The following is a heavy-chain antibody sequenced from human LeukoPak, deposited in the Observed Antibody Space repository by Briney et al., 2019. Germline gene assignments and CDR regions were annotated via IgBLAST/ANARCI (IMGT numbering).Heavy chain of an antibody. V-gene: IGHV3-21*01. D-gene: IGHD2-2*01. CDR1: GFTFRDYT. CDR2: ISKSSTYI. CDR3: AREVVIVVEPAANTIDY. J-gene: IGHJ4*02. Sequence: TGGSLRLSCVASGFTFRDYTMSWVRQAPGKGLEWVSAISKSSTYIKYADSVKGRFTVSRDNAKNSLFLQMNSLRVEDTAVYYCAREVVIVVEPAANTIDYWGQGTRVTVSS.